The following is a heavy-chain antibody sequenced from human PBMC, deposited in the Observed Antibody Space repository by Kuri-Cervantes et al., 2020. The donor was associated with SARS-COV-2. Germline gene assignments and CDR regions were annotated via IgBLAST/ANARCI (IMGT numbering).Heavy chain of an antibody. V-gene: IGHV1-8*01. Sequence: GSLKISCKASGYTFTSYDINWVRQATGQGLEWMGWMNPNSGNTGYAQKFQGRVTMTRNTSISTAYMELSSLRSEDTAVYYCARRFYGSSWYNYYYYGMDVWGQGTTVTVSS. D-gene: IGHD6-13*01. CDR2: MNPNSGNT. CDR3: ARRFYGSSWYNYYYYGMDV. CDR1: GYTFTSYD. J-gene: IGHJ6*01.